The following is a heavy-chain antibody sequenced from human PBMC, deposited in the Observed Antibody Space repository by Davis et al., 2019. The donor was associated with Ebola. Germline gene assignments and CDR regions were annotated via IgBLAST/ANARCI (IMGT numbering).Heavy chain of an antibody. CDR3: ARERGGGSYYYYYGMDV. J-gene: IGHJ6*02. CDR2: IKQDGSEK. CDR1: GFTFSSYW. V-gene: IGHV3-7*03. D-gene: IGHD1-26*01. Sequence: GESLKISCAASGFTFSSYWMSWVRQAPGKGLEWVANIKQDGSEKYYVDSVKGRFTISRDNAKNSLYLQMNSLRAEDTAVYYCARERGGGSYYYYYGMDVWGQGTTVTVSS.